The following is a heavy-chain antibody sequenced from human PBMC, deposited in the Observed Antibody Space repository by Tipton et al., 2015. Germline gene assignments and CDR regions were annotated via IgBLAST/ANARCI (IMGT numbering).Heavy chain of an antibody. V-gene: IGHV1-2*02. CDR2: INVNSGGI. CDR1: GYTFTDYY. J-gene: IGHJ5*02. CDR3: ARDFRWTGSGTYYRPNWLDP. D-gene: IGHD3-10*01. Sequence: QSGAEVKKPGASVKVSCKASGYTFTDYYVQWVRQAPGQGLEWMGWINVNSGGINYAQKFLGRVTMTRDTSINTAYMELSSLRSDDTAVYYCARDFRWTGSGTYYRPNWLDPWGQGTLVTVSS.